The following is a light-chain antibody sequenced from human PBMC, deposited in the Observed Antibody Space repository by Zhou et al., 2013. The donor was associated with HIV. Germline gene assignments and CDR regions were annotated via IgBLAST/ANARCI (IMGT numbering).Light chain of an antibody. Sequence: DIQMTQSPSSLSASVGDRVTITCRASQGISNFLAWYQQKPGKPPKVLIYAPXSTLQSGVPSRFSGSGSGTDFTLTISSLQPEDVATYYCQKYNTAPWTFGQGTKVEMK. CDR2: APXS. CDR1: QGISNF. CDR3: QKYNTAPWT. V-gene: IGKV1-27*01. J-gene: IGKJ1*01.